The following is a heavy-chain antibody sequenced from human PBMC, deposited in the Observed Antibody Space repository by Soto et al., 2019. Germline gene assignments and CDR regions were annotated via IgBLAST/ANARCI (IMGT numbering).Heavy chain of an antibody. CDR1: GFTVTNYW. V-gene: IGHV3-74*01. D-gene: IGHD2-15*01. CDR2: INVDGSRI. J-gene: IGHJ4*02. Sequence: EVHLVESGGGLVQPGGSLRLSCAASGFTVTNYWMHWVRQAPGKGLVWVSRINVDGSRIDHADSVRGRFTISRDSAKNTLYLQMNSLRVDDTAVYYCVRDFGGNRDYWGQGTLVTVSS. CDR3: VRDFGGNRDY.